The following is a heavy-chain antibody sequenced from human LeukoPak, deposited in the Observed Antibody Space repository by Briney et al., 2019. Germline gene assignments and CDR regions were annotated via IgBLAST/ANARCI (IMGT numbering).Heavy chain of an antibody. CDR1: GFTFSTYA. Sequence: GGSLRLSCAASGFTFSTYAVNWVRQAPGKGLEWVSTISGSGDSTYYADSVKGRFTISRDNSKDTLYLQMSSVRVDDTAVYYCAKEREYCSSTSCYIWGYYYYGMDVWGQGTTVTVSS. V-gene: IGHV3-23*01. CDR3: AKEREYCSSTSCYIWGYYYYGMDV. J-gene: IGHJ6*02. D-gene: IGHD2-2*02. CDR2: ISGSGDST.